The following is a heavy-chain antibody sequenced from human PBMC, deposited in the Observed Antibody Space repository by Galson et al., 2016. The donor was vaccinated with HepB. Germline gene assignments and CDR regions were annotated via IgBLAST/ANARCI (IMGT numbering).Heavy chain of an antibody. J-gene: IGHJ6*02. CDR1: GFTFSSYS. V-gene: IGHV3-21*01. CDR3: AKPRYYYGSGNYGMDG. Sequence: SLRLSCAASGFTFSSYSMNWVRQAPGKGLEWVSSISSSSSYIYYADSVKGRFTISRDNAKNSLYLQMTSLRREDTAVYYCAKPRYYYGSGNYGMDGWGQGTTVTVSS. D-gene: IGHD3-10*01. CDR2: ISSSSSYI.